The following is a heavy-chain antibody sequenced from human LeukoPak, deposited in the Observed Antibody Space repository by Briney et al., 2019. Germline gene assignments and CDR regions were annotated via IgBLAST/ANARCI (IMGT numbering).Heavy chain of an antibody. CDR1: GGSFSGYY. CDR2: INHSGST. V-gene: IGHV4-34*01. Sequence: PSETLSLTCAVYGGSFSGYYWSWIRQPPGKGLEWIGEINHSGSTNYNSSFKSRVTISVDTSKNQFSLKLSSVTAADTAVYYCARVGNYYDSSGYYRFWGQGTLVTASS. D-gene: IGHD3-22*01. CDR3: ARVGNYYDSSGYYRF. J-gene: IGHJ4*02.